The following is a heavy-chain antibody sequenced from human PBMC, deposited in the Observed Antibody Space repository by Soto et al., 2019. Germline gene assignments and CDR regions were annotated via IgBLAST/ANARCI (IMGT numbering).Heavy chain of an antibody. V-gene: IGHV1-18*01. CDR1: GYTFTSYG. CDR3: ARDGRYSGSYGGYYFDY. CDR2: ISANTGNT. Sequence: QVQLVQSGAEVKKPGASVKVSCKASGYTFTSYGISWVRQAPGQGLEWMGWISANTGNTNFAQKLQGRVTMTTDTSTSTAYMELRSLRSDDTAAYYCARDGRYSGSYGGYYFDYWGQGTLVTVSS. J-gene: IGHJ4*02. D-gene: IGHD1-26*01.